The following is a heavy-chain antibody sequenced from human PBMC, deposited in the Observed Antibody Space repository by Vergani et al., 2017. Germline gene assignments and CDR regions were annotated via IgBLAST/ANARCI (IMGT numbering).Heavy chain of an antibody. CDR1: GYTFTSYF. J-gene: IGHJ4*02. D-gene: IGHD5-18*01. CDR3: ARDTGYSYGYNDFDY. V-gene: IGHV1-46*01. Sequence: QVQLVQSGAEVKKPGASVTVSCKASGYTFTSYFMHWVRQAPGQGLEWMGIINPSGGSTSYAQKFQGRVTMTRDTSTSTVYMELSSLRSEDTAVYYCARDTGYSYGYNDFDYWGQGTLVTVSS. CDR2: INPSGGST.